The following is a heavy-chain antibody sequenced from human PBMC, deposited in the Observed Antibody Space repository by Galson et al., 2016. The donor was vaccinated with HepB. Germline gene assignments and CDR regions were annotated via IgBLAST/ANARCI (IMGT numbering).Heavy chain of an antibody. CDR2: VKSKTDGGTT. V-gene: IGHV3-15*01. CDR3: NTLGFGECRGS. J-gene: IGHJ5*02. Sequence: SLRLSCAASGLTFSNAWMNWVRQTPGKGLEWVGRVKSKTDGGTTDYAAPVKGRFTISRDDSKNTLYLQMNSLKTEDTPMYYCNTLGFGECRGSWGQGTLFTVSS. D-gene: IGHD3-10*01. CDR1: GLTFSNAW.